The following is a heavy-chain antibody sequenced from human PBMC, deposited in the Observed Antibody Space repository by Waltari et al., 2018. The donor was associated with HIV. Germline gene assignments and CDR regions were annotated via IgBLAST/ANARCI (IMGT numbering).Heavy chain of an antibody. CDR2: IYPGDSDT. J-gene: IGHJ4*02. V-gene: IGHV5-51*01. Sequence: EVQLVQSGAQVKKPGESLKISCKGSGYRFISYWIGWVRQMPGKGLEWIGIIYPGDSDTRYSPSFQGQVTISADKSISTAYVQWSSLKASDTAIYYCVRLRVVVAATLIVDDFDYWGQGTLVTVSS. D-gene: IGHD2-15*01. CDR3: VRLRVVVAATLIVDDFDY. CDR1: GYRFISYW.